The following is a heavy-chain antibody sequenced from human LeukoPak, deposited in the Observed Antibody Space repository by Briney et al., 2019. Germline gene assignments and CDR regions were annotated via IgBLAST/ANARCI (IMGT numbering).Heavy chain of an antibody. J-gene: IGHJ4*02. CDR1: GGSFSGYY. CDR2: INHSGST. CDR3: ARRQQWRDPGY. D-gene: IGHD6-19*01. V-gene: IGHV4-34*01. Sequence: SETLSLTCAVYGGSFSGYYWSWIRQPPGKGLEWIGEINHSGSTNYNPSLKSRVTISVDTSKNQFSLKLSSVTAADTAVYYCARRQQWRDPGYWGQGTLVTVSS.